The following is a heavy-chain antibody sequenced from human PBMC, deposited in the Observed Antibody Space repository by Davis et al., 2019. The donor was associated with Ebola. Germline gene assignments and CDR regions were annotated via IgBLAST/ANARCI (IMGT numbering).Heavy chain of an antibody. CDR1: GFTFSSYS. J-gene: IGHJ4*02. D-gene: IGHD3-3*01. CDR2: ISGSGVST. CDR3: AKARGPILEWLYDY. V-gene: IGHV3-23*01. Sequence: GESLKISCAASGFTFSSYSMSWVRQAPGKGLEWVSPISGSGVSTYYADSVKGRFTISRDNSKNTLYLQMNSLRAEDTAVYYCAKARGPILEWLYDYWGQGTLVTVSS.